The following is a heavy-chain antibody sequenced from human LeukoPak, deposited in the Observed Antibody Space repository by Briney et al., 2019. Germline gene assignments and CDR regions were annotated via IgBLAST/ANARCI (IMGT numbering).Heavy chain of an antibody. Sequence: GASVKVSCKVSGYTLTELSTHWVRQAPGKGLEWMGGFDPEDGETIYAQKFQGRVTMTEDTSADTAYMELSSLRSEYTAVYYCAKSLAVAGYYYGMDVWGQGTTVTVSS. CDR1: GYTLTELS. D-gene: IGHD6-19*01. CDR3: AKSLAVAGYYYGMDV. J-gene: IGHJ6*02. V-gene: IGHV1-24*01. CDR2: FDPEDGET.